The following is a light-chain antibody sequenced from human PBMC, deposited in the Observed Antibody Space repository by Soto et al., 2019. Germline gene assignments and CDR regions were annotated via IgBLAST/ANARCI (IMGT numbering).Light chain of an antibody. CDR2: DVS. J-gene: IGLJ2*01. Sequence: QSALTQPASVSGSPGQSITISCTGTSSDVGGYNYFSWYQQHPGKAPKLMIYDVSNRPSGVSNRFSGSKSGNTASLTISGLQAEDEADYYCSSYTSSSTVFGGGTTLTVL. CDR1: SSDVGGYNY. V-gene: IGLV2-14*01. CDR3: SSYTSSSTV.